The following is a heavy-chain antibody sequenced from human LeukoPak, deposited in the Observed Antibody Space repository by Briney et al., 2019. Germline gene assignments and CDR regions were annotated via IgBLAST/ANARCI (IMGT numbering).Heavy chain of an antibody. CDR2: IKQDGSEM. J-gene: IGHJ4*02. V-gene: IGHV3-7*01. Sequence: GGSLRLSCTASGFTFSYYWINWVRQAPGKGLDGVASIKQDGSEMWYVDSVRGRFTISRENGKNSVYLQMNNLRAEDTAVYYCLRDRGYSTYDWWGQGTLVTVSS. CDR1: GFTFSYYW. CDR3: LRDRGYSTYDW. D-gene: IGHD6-13*01.